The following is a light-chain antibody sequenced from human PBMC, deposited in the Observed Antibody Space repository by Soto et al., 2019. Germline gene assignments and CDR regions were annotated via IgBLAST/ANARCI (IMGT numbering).Light chain of an antibody. J-gene: IGKJ1*01. CDR1: QTISSW. CDR2: KAS. CDR3: QHYNSYSEA. V-gene: IGKV1-5*03. Sequence: DIQMTQPPSTLSGSVGDRVTITCRASQTISSWLAWYQQKPGKAPKLLIYKASTLKSGVPSRFSGSRSGTEFTLTISSLQPDDFATYYCQHYNSYSEAFGQGTKVELK.